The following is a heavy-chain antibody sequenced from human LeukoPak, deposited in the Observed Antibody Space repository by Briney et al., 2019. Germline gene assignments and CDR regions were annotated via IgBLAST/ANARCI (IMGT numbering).Heavy chain of an antibody. D-gene: IGHD6-19*01. CDR3: ARGPPYSSGWYGAY. CDR2: INHSGST. CDR1: GGSVSGYY. V-gene: IGHV4-34*01. J-gene: IGHJ4*02. Sequence: SETLSLTCAVYGGSVSGYYWSWIRQPPGKGLEWIGKINHSGSTNYNPSLKSRVTISVDTSKNQFSLKLSSVTAADTAVYYCARGPPYSSGWYGAYWGQGTLVTVSS.